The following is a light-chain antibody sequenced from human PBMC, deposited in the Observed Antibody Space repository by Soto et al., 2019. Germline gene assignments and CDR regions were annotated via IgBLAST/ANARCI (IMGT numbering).Light chain of an antibody. Sequence: QSALTQPASASGSPGQSITISCTGTSSDVGGYNYVSWYQQYPGKAPKLMIYDVSDRPSGVSNRFSGSKSDNTASLTISGLQAEDEADYYCSSYTSSSTLVVFGGGTKLTVL. J-gene: IGLJ2*01. V-gene: IGLV2-14*03. CDR3: SSYTSSSTLVV. CDR2: DVS. CDR1: SSDVGGYNY.